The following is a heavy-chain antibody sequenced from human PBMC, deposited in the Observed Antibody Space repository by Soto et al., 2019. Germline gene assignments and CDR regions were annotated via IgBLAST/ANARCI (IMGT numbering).Heavy chain of an antibody. D-gene: IGHD3-22*01. CDR2: ISSDGSST. CDR3: ARDSYYYDSSGYSGPDV. Sequence: GGSLRLSCAASGFTFSSYWMHWVRQAPGKGLVWVSRISSDGSSTSYADSVKGRFTISRDNAKNTLYLQMNSLRAEDTAVYYCARDSYYYDSSGYSGPDVWGQGTTVTVSS. CDR1: GFTFSSYW. V-gene: IGHV3-74*01. J-gene: IGHJ6*02.